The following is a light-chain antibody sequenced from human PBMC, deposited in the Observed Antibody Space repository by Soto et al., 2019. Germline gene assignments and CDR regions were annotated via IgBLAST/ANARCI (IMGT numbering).Light chain of an antibody. CDR3: SSFTITSIRGV. J-gene: IGLJ2*01. CDR2: DLT. V-gene: IGLV2-14*03. CDR1: SSDIGAYNY. Sequence: QSALTQPASVSGSPGQSVTISCTGTSSDIGAYNYVSWYQHHPGKGPKLIIYDLTHRPSGVSNRFSGSKSGNTASLTISGLQTEDEADSYCSSFTITSIRGVFGGGTKLTVL.